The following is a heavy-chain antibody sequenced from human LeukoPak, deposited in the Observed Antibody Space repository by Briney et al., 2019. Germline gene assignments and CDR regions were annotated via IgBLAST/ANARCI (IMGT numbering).Heavy chain of an antibody. CDR1: GFTFSSYA. Sequence: PGGSLRLSCAASGFTFSSYAMSWVRQAPGKGLEWVSVIYSGGSTYYADSVKGRFTISRDNSKNTLYLQMNSLRAEDTAVYYCARAFSDYEFDYWGQGTLVTVSS. D-gene: IGHD5-12*01. CDR2: IYSGGST. J-gene: IGHJ4*02. V-gene: IGHV3-53*01. CDR3: ARAFSDYEFDY.